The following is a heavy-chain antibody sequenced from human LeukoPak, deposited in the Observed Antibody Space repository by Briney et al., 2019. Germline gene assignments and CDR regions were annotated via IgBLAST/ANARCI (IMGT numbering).Heavy chain of an antibody. CDR2: MSYSGST. D-gene: IGHD3-10*01. CDR1: GGSVNSHY. J-gene: IGHJ5*02. Sequence: SETLSLTCTVSGGSVNSHYWGWIRQPPGKGLEWVGYMSYSGSTNYNPSLKSRVTISVDTSKNQFSLKLSSVTAADTAVYYCARLPVLTMVRGVRWFDPWGQGTLVTVSS. V-gene: IGHV4-59*02. CDR3: ARLPVLTMVRGVRWFDP.